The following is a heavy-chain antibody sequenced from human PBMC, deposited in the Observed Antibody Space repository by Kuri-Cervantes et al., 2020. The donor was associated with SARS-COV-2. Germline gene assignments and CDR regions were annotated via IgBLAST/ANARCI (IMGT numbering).Heavy chain of an antibody. V-gene: IGHV3-23*01. D-gene: IGHD5-12*01. CDR2: ISGSGGST. Sequence: GGSLRLSCAASGFTFSSYAMSWVRQAPGKGLEWVSAISGSGGSTYYADSVKGRFTISRDNSKNTLYLQMSSLRAEDTAVYYCARDLGRYSGYDYYYYGMDVWGQGTTVTVSS. CDR1: GFTFSSYA. CDR3: ARDLGRYSGYDYYYYGMDV. J-gene: IGHJ6*02.